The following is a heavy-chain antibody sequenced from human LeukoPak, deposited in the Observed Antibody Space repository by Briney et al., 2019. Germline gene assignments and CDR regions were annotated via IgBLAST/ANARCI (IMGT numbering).Heavy chain of an antibody. D-gene: IGHD4-17*01. CDR2: ISAYNGYT. Sequence: ASVKVSCKASGYTFSSYGISWVRQAPGQGLEWMGWISAYNGYTNYAQKFQGRVTMTTDTSTSTAYMELRGLRSDDTAVYYCARPDYGDSHSDFWGQGTLVTVSS. J-gene: IGHJ4*02. CDR3: ARPDYGDSHSDF. V-gene: IGHV1-18*01. CDR1: GYTFSSYG.